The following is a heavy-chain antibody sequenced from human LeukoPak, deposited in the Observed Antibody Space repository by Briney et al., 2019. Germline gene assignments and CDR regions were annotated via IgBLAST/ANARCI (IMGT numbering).Heavy chain of an antibody. CDR2: IKQDGSDK. J-gene: IGHJ5*02. V-gene: IGHV3-7*01. CDR3: GRHHPNDYSGYH. CDR1: GSTFSSYC. Sequence: PGGSLRLSCAASGSTFSSYCMHWVRQAPGKGLEWVANIKQDGSDKYYVDSVKDRFTISRDNAKSSLYRQMASLRAESTAVYYCGRHHPNDYSGYHWGQGTLVTVSS. D-gene: IGHD3-22*01.